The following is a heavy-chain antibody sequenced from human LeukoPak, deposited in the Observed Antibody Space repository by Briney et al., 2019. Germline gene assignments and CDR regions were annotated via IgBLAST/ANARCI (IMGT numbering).Heavy chain of an antibody. V-gene: IGHV3-66*01. Sequence: GGSLRLSCTASGFTFSNFAMSWVRQAPGKGLEWVSVIYSGGSTYYADSVKGRFTISRDNSKNTLYLQMNSLRAEDTAVYYCASFNDYGDYAFDYWGQGTLVTVSS. CDR2: IYSGGST. CDR1: GFTFSNFA. J-gene: IGHJ4*02. D-gene: IGHD4-17*01. CDR3: ASFNDYGDYAFDY.